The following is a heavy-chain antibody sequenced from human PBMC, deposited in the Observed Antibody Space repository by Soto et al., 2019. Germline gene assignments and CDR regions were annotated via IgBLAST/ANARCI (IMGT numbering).Heavy chain of an antibody. CDR1: GYSFTTYW. CDR3: ARLEKWYYNYYGLDV. Sequence: LKISCQGSGYSFTTYWISWVRQMPGKGLEWMGKIDPGDSSTNYSPSFRCHITISVDRSINTAHLQFSSLKAADTAVYYCARLEKWYYNYYGLDVWGQGTMVTVS. V-gene: IGHV5-10-1*01. J-gene: IGHJ6*02. D-gene: IGHD1-26*01. CDR2: IDPGDSST.